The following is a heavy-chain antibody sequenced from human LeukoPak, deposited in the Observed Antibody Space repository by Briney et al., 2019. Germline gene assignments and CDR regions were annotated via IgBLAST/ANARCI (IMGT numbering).Heavy chain of an antibody. CDR3: AKGDIVVVVAATDY. V-gene: IGHV3-23*01. D-gene: IGHD2-15*01. Sequence: PGGSLRLSCAASGFTFSNYAMNWVRQAPGKGLEWVSGISGSGDNTYYADSVKGRFTISRDNSKNTLYLQMNTLRAGDTATYYCAKGDIVVVVAATDYWGQGTLVTVSS. CDR1: GFTFSNYA. J-gene: IGHJ4*02. CDR2: ISGSGDNT.